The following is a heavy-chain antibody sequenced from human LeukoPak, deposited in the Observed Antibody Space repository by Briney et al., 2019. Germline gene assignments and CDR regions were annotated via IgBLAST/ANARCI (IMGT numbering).Heavy chain of an antibody. D-gene: IGHD4-17*01. Sequence: GGSLRLSCAASGFTFSSSAMSWVRQAPGKGLEWVSSISGSGSGGSTYYADSVKGRFTISRDNSKNTVLLQMNNLRLEDAAVNYCARGSRYGDYPYYCDFWGQGTLVTVSS. CDR2: ISGSGSGGST. CDR1: GFTFSSSA. V-gene: IGHV3-23*01. CDR3: ARGSRYGDYPYYCDF. J-gene: IGHJ4*02.